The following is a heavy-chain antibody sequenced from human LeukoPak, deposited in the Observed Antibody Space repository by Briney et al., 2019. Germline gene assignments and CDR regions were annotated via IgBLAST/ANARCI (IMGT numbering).Heavy chain of an antibody. J-gene: IGHJ6*02. Sequence: GGSLRLSCAASGFTFSSYGMHWVRQAPGKGLEWVAVIWYDGSNKYYADSVKGRFTISRDNSKNTLYLLMNSLRAEDTAVYYCAIEPYRRCPNYYYYGMDVWGQGATVTVSS. D-gene: IGHD2-8*02. V-gene: IGHV3-33*01. CDR2: IWYDGSNK. CDR1: GFTFSSYG. CDR3: AIEPYRRCPNYYYYGMDV.